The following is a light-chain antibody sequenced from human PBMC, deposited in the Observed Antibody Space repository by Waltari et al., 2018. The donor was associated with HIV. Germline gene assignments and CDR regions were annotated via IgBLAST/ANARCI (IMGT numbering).Light chain of an antibody. V-gene: IGKV3-15*01. Sequence: EIVMTQSPATLSVSPGQRVTLSWRASQAVSSNVAWYQQKPGQSPRLLIFAASTRATGVPARFSGNGFGTDFTLSITNLQSEDFAVYHCQQYVEWPLTFGQGTKLEV. CDR2: AAS. CDR1: QAVSSN. J-gene: IGKJ1*01. CDR3: QQYVEWPLT.